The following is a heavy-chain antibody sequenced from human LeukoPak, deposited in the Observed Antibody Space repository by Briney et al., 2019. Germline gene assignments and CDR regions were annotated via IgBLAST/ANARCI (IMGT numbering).Heavy chain of an antibody. J-gene: IGHJ3*02. D-gene: IGHD1-26*01. V-gene: IGHV3-21*01. CDR3: ARDRGSYSYGAFDI. Sequence: GGSLRLSCAASGFTFSTYNMNWVRQAPGKGLEWVSSISSSSSYIYYADSVKGRFTISRDNAKNSLYLQMNSLRAEDTAVYYCARDRGSYSYGAFDIWGQGTMVTVSS. CDR1: GFTFSTYN. CDR2: ISSSSSYI.